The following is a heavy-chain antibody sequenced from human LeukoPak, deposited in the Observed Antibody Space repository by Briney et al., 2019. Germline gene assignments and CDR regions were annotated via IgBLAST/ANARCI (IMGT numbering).Heavy chain of an antibody. CDR1: GGSISSSSYY. Sequence: SETLSLTCTVSGGSISSSSYYWGWIRQPPGKGLEWIGSIYYNGSTHHNPSLKSRVTISVDTSKNQFSLKVSSVTAADTAVYYCARQSIAARGYYYYMDVWGKGTTVTVSS. V-gene: IGHV4-39*01. CDR2: IYYNGST. CDR3: ARQSIAARGYYYYMDV. J-gene: IGHJ6*03. D-gene: IGHD6-6*01.